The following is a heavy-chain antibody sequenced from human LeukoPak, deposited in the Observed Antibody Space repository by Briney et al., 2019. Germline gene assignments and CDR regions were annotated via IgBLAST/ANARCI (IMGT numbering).Heavy chain of an antibody. V-gene: IGHV1-18*01. CDR3: ARDYVDTAMVCDY. Sequence: GASVTVSCKASGYTFTSYGISWVRHAPREGLEWMGGISAYNGNTNYAQKLQGRVTMTTDTSTSTAYMELRSLRSDDTAVYYCARDYVDTAMVCDYWGQGTLVTVSS. D-gene: IGHD5-18*01. J-gene: IGHJ4*02. CDR2: ISAYNGNT. CDR1: GYTFTSYG.